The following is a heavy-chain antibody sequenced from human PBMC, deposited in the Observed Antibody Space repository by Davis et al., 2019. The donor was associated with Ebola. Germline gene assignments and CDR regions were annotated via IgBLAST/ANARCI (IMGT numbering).Heavy chain of an antibody. Sequence: SVKVSCKASGGTFSSYAISWVRQAPGQGLDWMGGTIPVFGMPKYAQKFQGRVTITADESTSTAYMELSSLRSEDTAVYYCARDRYSDGSGYFFEQSHWGQGTLVTVSS. D-gene: IGHD3-22*01. CDR1: GGTFSSYA. CDR2: TIPVFGMP. J-gene: IGHJ4*02. V-gene: IGHV1-69*13. CDR3: ARDRYSDGSGYFFEQSH.